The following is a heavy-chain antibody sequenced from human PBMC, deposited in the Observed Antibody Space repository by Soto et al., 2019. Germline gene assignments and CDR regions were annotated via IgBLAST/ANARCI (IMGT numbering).Heavy chain of an antibody. Sequence: SETLSLTCAISGDSVSSNSAAWNWIRQSPSRGLEWLGRTYYRSKWYNDYAVSVKSRITINPDTSKNQFSLQLNSVTPEDTAVYYCAREGMGSSSWYYYGMDVWGQGTTVTVSS. CDR2: TYYRSKWYN. CDR1: GDSVSSNSAA. D-gene: IGHD6-13*01. CDR3: AREGMGSSSWYYYGMDV. J-gene: IGHJ6*02. V-gene: IGHV6-1*01.